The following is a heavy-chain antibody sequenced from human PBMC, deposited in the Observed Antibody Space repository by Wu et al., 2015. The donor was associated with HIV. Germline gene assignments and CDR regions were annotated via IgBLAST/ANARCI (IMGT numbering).Heavy chain of an antibody. D-gene: IGHD3-3*01. CDR2: MNPXTGAT. CDR1: GYSFSKYG. V-gene: IGHV1-8*03. CDR3: ARRPVRGFWSGHPWDYYHYYMDV. Sequence: QAQLVQSGAEVKKPGASMKVSCKASGYSFSKYGISWVRQATGQGLEWMGWMNPXTGATGYARNLQGRLTLIMDTSISTSYMELNSLRSEDTAVYYCARRPVRGFWSGHPWDYYHYYMDVVGQRDHTSPSP. J-gene: IGHJ6*03.